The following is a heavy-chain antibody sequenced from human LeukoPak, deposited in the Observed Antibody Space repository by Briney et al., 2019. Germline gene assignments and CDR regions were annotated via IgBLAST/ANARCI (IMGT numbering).Heavy chain of an antibody. CDR1: GGPVSSSSYY. V-gene: IGHV4-39*01. J-gene: IGHJ3*02. Sequence: PSETLSLTCTVSGGPVSSSSYYWGWIRQPPGKGLEWIGSIYYSGSTYYNPSLKSRVTISVDTSKNQFSLKLSSVTAADTAVYYCARHSLDDYSKSPDAFDIWGQGTMVTVSS. CDR2: IYYSGST. D-gene: IGHD4-11*01. CDR3: ARHSLDDYSKSPDAFDI.